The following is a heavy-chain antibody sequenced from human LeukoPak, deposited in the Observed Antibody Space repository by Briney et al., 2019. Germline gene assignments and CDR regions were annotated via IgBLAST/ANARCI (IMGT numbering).Heavy chain of an antibody. D-gene: IGHD3-10*01. J-gene: IGHJ3*02. CDR2: ISSSSSYI. CDR1: GFTFSSYS. Sequence: GGSLGLSCAASGFTFSSYSMNWVRQAPGKGLEWVSSISSSSSYIYYADSVKGRFTISRDNAKNSLYLQVNSLRAEDTAVYYCARDGLVLWFAYDAFDIWGQGTMVTVSS. V-gene: IGHV3-21*01. CDR3: ARDGLVLWFAYDAFDI.